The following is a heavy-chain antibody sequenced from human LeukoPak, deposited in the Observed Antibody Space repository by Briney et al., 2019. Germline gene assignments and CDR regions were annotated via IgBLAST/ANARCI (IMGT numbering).Heavy chain of an antibody. CDR3: ARDDAPGGGFLDY. CDR1: GFTFTNYG. V-gene: IGHV3-23*01. D-gene: IGHD3-10*01. Sequence: GGSLRLSCAASGFTFTNYGMSWVRQAPGKGLEWISRSNGGSGNTYYPDSVKGRFTVSRDNSNNRLILQMNSLRAEDTAVYYCARDDAPGGGFLDYWGQGTLVTVSS. CDR2: SNGGSGNT. J-gene: IGHJ4*02.